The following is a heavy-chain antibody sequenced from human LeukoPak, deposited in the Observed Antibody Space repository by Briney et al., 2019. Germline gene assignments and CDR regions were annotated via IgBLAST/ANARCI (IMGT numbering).Heavy chain of an antibody. Sequence: ASVKVSCKASGYTFTSYYMHWVRQAPGQGLEWMGIINPSGGSTSYAQKFQGRVTMTRDASTSTVYMELSSLRSEDTGVYYCARDVDSGWYGYWGQGTLVTVSS. J-gene: IGHJ4*02. CDR2: INPSGGST. D-gene: IGHD6-19*01. V-gene: IGHV1-46*01. CDR3: ARDVDSGWYGY. CDR1: GYTFTSYY.